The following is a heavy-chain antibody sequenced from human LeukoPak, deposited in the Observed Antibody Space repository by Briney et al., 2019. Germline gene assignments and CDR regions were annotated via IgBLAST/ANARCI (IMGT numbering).Heavy chain of an antibody. D-gene: IGHD1-14*01. CDR1: GFTFSNYW. V-gene: IGHV3-7*01. Sequence: PGGSLRLSCAASGFTFSNYWMGCVRQAPGKGLEWVVNINEDGSEKYYVDSAKGRFTIYRDNAKKSLYLQMNSLRAEDTAVYYCGRVDLRTFHHNYYMDVWGKGTTVTVSS. CDR3: GRVDLRTFHHNYYMDV. CDR2: INEDGSEK. J-gene: IGHJ6*03.